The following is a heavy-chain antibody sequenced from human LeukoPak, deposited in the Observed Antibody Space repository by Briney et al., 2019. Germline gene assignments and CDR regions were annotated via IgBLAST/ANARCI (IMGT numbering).Heavy chain of an antibody. CDR3: ARVRGYSGYVLGYWLDP. J-gene: IGHJ5*02. V-gene: IGHV3-48*03. CDR2: ISSGGYNI. D-gene: IGHD5-12*01. CDR1: GFTFSSYD. Sequence: GESLRLSCSASGFTFSSYDMHWVRQAPRKGLEWVSSISSGGYNIYYADSVKGRFTNSRDNAKNSLFLQRNSLRAEYTAVYYCARVRGYSGYVLGYWLDPWGQGTLVTVSS.